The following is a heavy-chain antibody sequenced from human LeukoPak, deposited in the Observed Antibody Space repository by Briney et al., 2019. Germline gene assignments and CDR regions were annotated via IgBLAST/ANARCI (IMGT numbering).Heavy chain of an antibody. V-gene: IGHV3-23*01. D-gene: IGHD2-2*01. CDR1: GFTFSSHP. CDR3: AKDLVVVPAARYDAFDI. J-gene: IGHJ3*02. Sequence: GGSLRLSCAASGFTFSSHPMRWVRQTPGKGLEWVSAISGSGGSTYYADSVKGRFTISRDNSKNTLYLQMNSLRAEDTAVYYCAKDLVVVPAARYDAFDIWGQGTMVTVSS. CDR2: ISGSGGST.